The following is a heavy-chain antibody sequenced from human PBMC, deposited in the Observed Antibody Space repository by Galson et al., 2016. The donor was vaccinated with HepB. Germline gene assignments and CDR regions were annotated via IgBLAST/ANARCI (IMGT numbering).Heavy chain of an antibody. Sequence: SLRLSCAASGFTFSSYVMSWVRQAPGKGLEWVSAVTGGGGTTYYADSVKGRFTISRDNSKNTLYLRMDSLRVEDTAIYYCAKDGEYTEVYLGFVDTWGQGTQVTVSS. CDR2: VTGGGGTT. J-gene: IGHJ5*02. CDR3: AKDGEYTEVYLGFVDT. CDR1: GFTFSSYV. V-gene: IGHV3-23*01. D-gene: IGHD3-10*01.